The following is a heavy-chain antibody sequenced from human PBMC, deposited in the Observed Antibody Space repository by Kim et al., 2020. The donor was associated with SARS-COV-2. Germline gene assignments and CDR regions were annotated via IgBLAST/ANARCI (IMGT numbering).Heavy chain of an antibody. J-gene: IGHJ5*02. CDR1: GGSISSGGYY. Sequence: SETLSLTCTVSGGSISSGGYYWSWIRQHPGKGLEWIGYIYYSGSTYYNPSLKSRVTISVDTSKNQFSLKLSSVTAAGTAVYYCARDPGGRRPELWFDPWGQGSLGTVFS. V-gene: IGHV4-31*03. CDR3: ARDPGGRRPELWFDP. D-gene: IGHD3-16*01. CDR2: IYYSGST.